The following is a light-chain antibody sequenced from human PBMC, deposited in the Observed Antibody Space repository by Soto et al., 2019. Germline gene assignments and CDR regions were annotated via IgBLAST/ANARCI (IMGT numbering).Light chain of an antibody. CDR3: SSYAGSNILL. V-gene: IGLV2-8*01. J-gene: IGLJ2*01. CDR1: SSDVGGYNY. Sequence: QSALTQPPSASGSPGQSVTISCTGTSSDVGGYNYVSWYQQHPGKAPKLMIYEVTKRPSGVPDRFSGSKSGNTASLTVSGFQAEDEADYYCSSYAGSNILLFGGGTKLTVL. CDR2: EVT.